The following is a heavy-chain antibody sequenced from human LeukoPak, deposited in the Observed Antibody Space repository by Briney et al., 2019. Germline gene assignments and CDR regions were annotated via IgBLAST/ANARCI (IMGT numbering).Heavy chain of an antibody. CDR1: GGSISSYY. J-gene: IGHJ6*03. Sequence: PSGTLSLTCTVSGGSISSYYWSWIRQPPGKGLEWIGYIYYSGSTNYNPSLKSRVTISVDTSKNQFSLKLSSVTAADTAVYYCARGVYDSSGYDYYYMDVWGKGTTVTVSS. CDR2: IYYSGST. D-gene: IGHD3-22*01. CDR3: ARGVYDSSGYDYYYMDV. V-gene: IGHV4-59*01.